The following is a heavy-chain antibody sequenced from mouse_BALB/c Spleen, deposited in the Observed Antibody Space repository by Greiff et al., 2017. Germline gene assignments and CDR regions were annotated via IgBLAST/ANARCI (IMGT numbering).Heavy chain of an antibody. V-gene: IGHV5-6*01. J-gene: IGHJ3*01. Sequence: EVQLQESGGDLVKPGGSLKLSCAASGFTFSSYGMSWVRQTPDKRLEWVATISSGGSYTYYPDSVKGRFTISRDNAKNTLYLQMSSLKSEDTAMYYCARLYGSSYRFAYWGQGTLVTVSA. CDR2: ISSGGSYT. D-gene: IGHD1-1*01. CDR3: ARLYGSSYRFAY. CDR1: GFTFSSYG.